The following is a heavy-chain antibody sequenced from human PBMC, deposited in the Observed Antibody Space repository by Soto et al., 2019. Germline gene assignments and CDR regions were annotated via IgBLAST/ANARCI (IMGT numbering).Heavy chain of an antibody. V-gene: IGHV1-69*13. D-gene: IGHD1-1*01. CDR3: ARGNVGTYYYYGMDV. CDR1: GGTFSSYS. CDR2: IIPIFGTA. J-gene: IGHJ6*02. Sequence: SVKVSCKASGGTFSSYSISWVRQAPGQGLEWKGGIIPIFGTANYAQKFQGRVTITADESTSTAYMELSSLRSEDTAVYYCARGNVGTYYYYGMDVWGQGTTVTVSS.